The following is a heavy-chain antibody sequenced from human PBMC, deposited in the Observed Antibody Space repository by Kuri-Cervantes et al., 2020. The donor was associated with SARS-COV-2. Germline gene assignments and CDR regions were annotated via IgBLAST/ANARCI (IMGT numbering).Heavy chain of an antibody. CDR2: IYSSWVT. Sequence: SETLSLTCTVSGGSISSGCYYWSWNRQPPGKGLEWIGFIYSSWVTNYNPSLKSRVTISADTSRNQFSLKLGSVTAADTAVYYCAREGPAWGGAVLGNFDYWGQGTLVTVSS. CDR1: GGSISSGCYY. J-gene: IGHJ4*02. V-gene: IGHV4-61*02. D-gene: IGHD3-16*01. CDR3: AREGPAWGGAVLGNFDY.